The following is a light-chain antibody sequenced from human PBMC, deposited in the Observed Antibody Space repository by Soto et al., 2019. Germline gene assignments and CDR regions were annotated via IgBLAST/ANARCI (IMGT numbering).Light chain of an antibody. J-gene: IGLJ1*01. CDR3: CSYAGSYTFDV. V-gene: IGLV2-11*01. CDR2: AVT. Sequence: QSALTQPRSVSGSPGQSVSISCTGTSSYVGAYNFVSWYQQHPGKAPRLLIYAVTNRPPGVPARFSGSKSGNTASLTISGLQAEDEADYYCCSYAGSYTFDVFGTGTKVTVL. CDR1: SSYVGAYNF.